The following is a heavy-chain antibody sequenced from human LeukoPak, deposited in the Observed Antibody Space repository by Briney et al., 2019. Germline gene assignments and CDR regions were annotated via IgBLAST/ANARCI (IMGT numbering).Heavy chain of an antibody. CDR2: INPNSGGT. CDR1: GYTFTGYY. V-gene: IGHV1-2*02. J-gene: IGHJ4*02. D-gene: IGHD7-27*01. Sequence: ASVKVSCKASGYTFTGYYMHWVRQAPGQGLEWMGWINPNSGGTNYAQKFQGRVTMTRDTSISTAYMELSRLRSDDTAVYYCARGDLGTEHYFDYWGQGTLVTVSS. CDR3: ARGDLGTEHYFDY.